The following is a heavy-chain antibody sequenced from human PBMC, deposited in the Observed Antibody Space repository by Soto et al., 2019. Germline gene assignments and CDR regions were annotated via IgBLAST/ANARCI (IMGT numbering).Heavy chain of an antibody. CDR3: ARLYFDFWSGYYFYNWFGP. CDR2: IIPIFGTA. V-gene: IGHV1-69*13. J-gene: IGHJ5*02. CDR1: GGTFSSYA. D-gene: IGHD3-3*01. Sequence: GASVKVSCKASGGTFSSYAISWVRQAPGQGLEWMGGIIPIFGTANYAQKFQGRVTITADESTSTAYMELSSLRSEDTAVYYCARLYFDFWSGYYFYNWFGPWGQGTLVTVSS.